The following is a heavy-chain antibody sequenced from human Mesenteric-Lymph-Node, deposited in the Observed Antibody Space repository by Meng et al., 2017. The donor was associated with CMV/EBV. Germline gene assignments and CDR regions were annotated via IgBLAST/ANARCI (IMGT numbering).Heavy chain of an antibody. J-gene: IGHJ4*02. CDR3: ARANGYSYGYGPPVLDY. CDR2: IYYSGST. CDR1: GGSVSSGSYY. D-gene: IGHD5-18*01. Sequence: GSLRLSCTVSGGSVSSGSYYWSWIRQPPGKGLEWIGYIYYSGSTNYNPSLKSRVTISVDTSKNQFSLKLSSVTAADTAVYYCARANGYSYGYGPPVLDYWGQGTLVTVSS. V-gene: IGHV4-61*01.